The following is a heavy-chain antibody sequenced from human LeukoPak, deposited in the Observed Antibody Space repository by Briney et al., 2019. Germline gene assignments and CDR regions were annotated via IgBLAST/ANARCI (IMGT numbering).Heavy chain of an antibody. J-gene: IGHJ4*02. Sequence: GSLRLSCAASGFTFNSFGMHWVRQAPGKGLEWVAVIWYDGSNKYYADSVKGRFTISRDNSKNTLYLQMNSLRAEDTAVYYCAKQGSGSYFDYWGQGTLVTVSS. CDR3: AKQGSGSYFDY. CDR2: IWYDGSNK. D-gene: IGHD1-26*01. CDR1: GFTFNSFG. V-gene: IGHV3-33*06.